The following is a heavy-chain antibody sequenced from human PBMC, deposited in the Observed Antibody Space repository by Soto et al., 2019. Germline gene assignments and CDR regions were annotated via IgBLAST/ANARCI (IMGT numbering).Heavy chain of an antibody. D-gene: IGHD2-2*01. CDR1: GYTFTGYY. CDR3: ARVEGYRSSTSFYGAAAGENLIDY. V-gene: IGHV1-2*02. Sequence: ASVKVSCKASGYTFTGYYMHWVRQAPGQGLEWMGWSNPNSGGTNYAQKFQGRVTMTRDTSISTAYMEMSRLRSEDTAVYYCARVEGYRSSTSFYGAAAGENLIDYWGQGIMVTVSS. CDR2: SNPNSGGT. J-gene: IGHJ4*02.